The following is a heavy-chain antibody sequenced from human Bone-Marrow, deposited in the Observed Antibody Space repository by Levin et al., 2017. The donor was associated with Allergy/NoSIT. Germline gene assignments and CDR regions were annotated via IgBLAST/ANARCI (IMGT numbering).Heavy chain of an antibody. CDR2: ISSDSTTI. Sequence: LGESLKISCAASGFTFSSNSMNWVRQAPGKGLEWVSYISSDSTTIYYADSVKGRFTISRDNAKKSLYLQMNSLRAEDTAVYYCARDRRSGYADGYDYWGQGTLVTVSS. J-gene: IGHJ4*02. D-gene: IGHD5-12*01. V-gene: IGHV3-48*01. CDR1: GFTFSSNS. CDR3: ARDRRSGYADGYDY.